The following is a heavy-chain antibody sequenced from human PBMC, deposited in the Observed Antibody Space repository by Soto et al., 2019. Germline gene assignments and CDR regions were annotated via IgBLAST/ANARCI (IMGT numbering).Heavy chain of an antibody. D-gene: IGHD3-22*01. J-gene: IGHJ4*02. V-gene: IGHV4-34*01. Sequence: SETLSLTCAVYGGSFSGYYWTWIRQPPGTGLEWIGEINHSGSTNYNPSLKSRVTISVDTSKNQFSLKLTSVTAADTAVYYCARHLSGYYYDYWGQGTLVTVSS. CDR3: ARHLSGYYYDY. CDR1: GGSFSGYY. CDR2: INHSGST.